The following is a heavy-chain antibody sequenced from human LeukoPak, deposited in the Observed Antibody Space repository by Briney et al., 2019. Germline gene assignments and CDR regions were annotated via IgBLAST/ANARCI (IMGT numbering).Heavy chain of an antibody. CDR3: ASLARRVYVEYYFDY. CDR1: GYIFTSYW. V-gene: IGHV5-51*01. CDR2: IYPGDSDT. D-gene: IGHD2-8*01. J-gene: IGHJ4*02. Sequence: GAFLQISCQGSGYIFTSYWIGWVRPLAGKGLEWMGIIYPGDSDTRYSPSFQGQVTMSADKSITTAYLQWSSLKASDTAMYYCASLARRVYVEYYFDYWGQGTLVTVSS.